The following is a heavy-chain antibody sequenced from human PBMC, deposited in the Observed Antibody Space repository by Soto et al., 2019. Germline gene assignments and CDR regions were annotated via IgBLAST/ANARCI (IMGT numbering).Heavy chain of an antibody. V-gene: IGHV3-33*01. CDR2: IWNDGSNK. CDR3: ARIGSWALIFDY. J-gene: IGHJ4*02. D-gene: IGHD6-13*01. Sequence: QVQLVESGGGVVQPGRSLRLSCAASGFTFSNYHMHWVRQAPGRGLEWVAVIWNDGSNKYYADSVKGRFTISRDNSKNTLWLQMNSLRVEDTAVYYCARIGSWALIFDYWGQGTLVSVSS. CDR1: GFTFSNYH.